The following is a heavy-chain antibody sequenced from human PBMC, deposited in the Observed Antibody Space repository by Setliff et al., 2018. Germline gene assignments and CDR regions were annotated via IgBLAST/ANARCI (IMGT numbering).Heavy chain of an antibody. D-gene: IGHD3-3*01. V-gene: IGHV4-61*09. CDR1: GDSISCGSYY. J-gene: IGHJ5*02. CDR2: FHTGGST. Sequence: SETLSLTCTVSGDSISCGSYYWTWIRQPAGKGLEWIGHFHTGGSTNYNRSLRSRVSISVDTSKNQFSLKLSSVTAADTATYYCARAGPTVTFFRVLVISWWDPWGQGSLVTVSS. CDR3: ARAGPTVTFFRVLVISWWDP.